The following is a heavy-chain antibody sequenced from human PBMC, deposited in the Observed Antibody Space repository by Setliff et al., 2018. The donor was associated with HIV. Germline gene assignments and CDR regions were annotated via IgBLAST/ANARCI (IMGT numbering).Heavy chain of an antibody. CDR2: IKSKTDGGTS. D-gene: IGHD3-16*01. V-gene: IGHV3-15*07. J-gene: IGHJ3*02. Sequence: GGSLRLSCAASGFTFSNAWMNWVRQAPGKGLEWVGRIKSKTDGGTSDYAAPVKGRFTISRDDSKTTLYLQMSSLKTEDTAVYYCTTDLGTNPYHDAFDIWGQGTMVTVSS. CDR1: GFTFSNAW. CDR3: TTDLGTNPYHDAFDI.